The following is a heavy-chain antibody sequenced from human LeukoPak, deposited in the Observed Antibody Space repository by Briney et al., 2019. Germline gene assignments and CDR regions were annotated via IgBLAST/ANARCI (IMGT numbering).Heavy chain of an antibody. V-gene: IGHV1-2*02. CDR1: GYTFTGYY. Sequence: ASVKVSCKASGYTFTGYYMHWVRQAPGQGLEWMGWINPNSGGTNYAQKFQDRVTMTRDTSMSAAHMEISRLTYDDTAVYYCGRGIQSFDPWGQGTLVTVSS. CDR2: INPNSGGT. CDR3: GRGIQSFDP. J-gene: IGHJ5*02.